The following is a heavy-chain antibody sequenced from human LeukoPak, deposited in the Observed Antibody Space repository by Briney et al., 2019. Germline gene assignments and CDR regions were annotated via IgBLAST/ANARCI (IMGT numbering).Heavy chain of an antibody. Sequence: GGSLRLSCAASGFTFRSYGMHWVRQAPGRGLERVAVISYDGSNKYYADSVKGRFTISRDNSKNTLYLQMNSLRAEDTAVYYCAKETPTYREFDYWGQGTLVTVSS. J-gene: IGHJ4*02. CDR3: AKETPTYREFDY. D-gene: IGHD2/OR15-2a*01. V-gene: IGHV3-30*18. CDR1: GFTFRSYG. CDR2: ISYDGSNK.